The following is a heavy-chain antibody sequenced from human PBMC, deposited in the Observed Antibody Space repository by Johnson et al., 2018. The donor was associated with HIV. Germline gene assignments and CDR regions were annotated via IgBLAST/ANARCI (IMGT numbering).Heavy chain of an antibody. CDR3: ARGEMATTYHDAFDI. CDR2: ISGSGGST. CDR1: GFTFSSYA. J-gene: IGHJ3*02. Sequence: VQLVESGGGLVKPGGSLRLSCAASGFTFSSYAMSWVRQAPGKGLEWVSAISGSGGSTYYADSVKGRFTISRDNSKNTLYLQMNTLRAEDTAVYYCARGEMATTYHDAFDIWGQGTMVTVSS. D-gene: IGHD5-24*01. V-gene: IGHV3-23*04.